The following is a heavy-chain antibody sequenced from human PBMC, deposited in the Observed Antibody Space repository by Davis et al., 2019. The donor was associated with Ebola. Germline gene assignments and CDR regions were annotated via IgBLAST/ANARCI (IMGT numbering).Heavy chain of an antibody. CDR2: INPSGGST. V-gene: IGHV1-46*01. CDR3: ARENYRVVISFGAFDI. D-gene: IGHD3-3*01. J-gene: IGHJ3*02. Sequence: ASVKVSCKASGYTFTSYYMHWVRQAPGQGLEWMGIINPSGGSTSYAQKFQGRVTMTRDTSTSTVYMELSSLRSEDTAVYYCARENYRVVISFGAFDIWGQGTMVTVSS. CDR1: GYTFTSYY.